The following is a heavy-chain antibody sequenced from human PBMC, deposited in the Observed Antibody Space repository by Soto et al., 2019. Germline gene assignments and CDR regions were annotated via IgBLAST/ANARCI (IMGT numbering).Heavy chain of an antibody. CDR1: GFTFSSYA. CDR2: ISGSGGST. D-gene: IGHD2-2*01. Sequence: GGSLRLSCAASGFTFSSYAMSWVRQAPGKGLEWVSAISGSGGSTYYADSVKGRFTISRDNSKNTLYLQMNSLRAEDTAVYYCAKNRLGSSRHYFDYWGQGTLVPSPQ. V-gene: IGHV3-23*01. CDR3: AKNRLGSSRHYFDY. J-gene: IGHJ4*02.